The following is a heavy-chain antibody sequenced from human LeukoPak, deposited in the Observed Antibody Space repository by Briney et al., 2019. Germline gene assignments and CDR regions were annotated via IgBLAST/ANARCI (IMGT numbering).Heavy chain of an antibody. D-gene: IGHD2-15*01. V-gene: IGHV3-30-3*01. CDR2: ISYDGSNK. Sequence: GGSLRLSCAASGFTFSSYAMHWVRQAPGKGLEWVAVISYDGSNKYYADSVKGRFTISRDNSKNTLYLQMNSLRAEDTAVYYCARDMLVVAATANALDYWGQGALVTVSS. CDR1: GFTFSSYA. J-gene: IGHJ4*02. CDR3: ARDMLVVAATANALDY.